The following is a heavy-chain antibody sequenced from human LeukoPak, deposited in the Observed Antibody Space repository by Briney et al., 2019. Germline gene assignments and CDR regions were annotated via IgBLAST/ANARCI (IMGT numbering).Heavy chain of an antibody. J-gene: IGHJ4*02. Sequence: SETLSLTCSVSGASISSYYWSWIRQPPGKGLEWIAYVFYTGSTKNNPSLKSRVSTSVDRSKNQFSLNLSSVTAADTAVYYCARRGNSWSDFDFWGPGTVVTVSS. CDR2: VFYTGST. D-gene: IGHD6-13*01. CDR1: GASISSYY. CDR3: ARRGNSWSDFDF. V-gene: IGHV4-59*08.